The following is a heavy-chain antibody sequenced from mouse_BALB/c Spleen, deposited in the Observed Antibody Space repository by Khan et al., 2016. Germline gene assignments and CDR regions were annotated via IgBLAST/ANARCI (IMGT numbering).Heavy chain of an antibody. CDR3: ANDVYFPAWFAY. CDR1: GYSITSDYA. CDR2: ITYSGST. J-gene: IGHJ3*01. Sequence: EVQLQESGPGLVKPSQSLSLTCTVTGYSITSDYAWNWIRQFPGNRLEWLGYITYSGSTTYNPSPKSRISIPRDTSQHQFFLQLNSVITEDTATYYCANDVYFPAWFAYWGQGTLVTVSA. V-gene: IGHV3-2*02. D-gene: IGHD2-3*01.